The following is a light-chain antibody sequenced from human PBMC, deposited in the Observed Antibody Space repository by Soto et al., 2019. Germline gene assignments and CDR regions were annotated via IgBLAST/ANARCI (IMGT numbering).Light chain of an antibody. CDR2: GAS. CDR1: QDVRNF. J-gene: IGKJ1*01. CDR3: LQDETYLWT. Sequence: AIPMTQSPSSLSASVGDRVTISCRASQDVRNFLSWYQQKPGRAPKLLIYGASSLQSGVPSRFSGSGSGTDFTLTINNLQPEDFATYYCLQDETYLWTFGQGTKVEIK. V-gene: IGKV1-6*01.